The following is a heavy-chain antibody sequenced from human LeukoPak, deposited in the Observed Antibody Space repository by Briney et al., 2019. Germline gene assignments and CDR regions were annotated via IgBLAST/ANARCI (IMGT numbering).Heavy chain of an antibody. Sequence: GRSLRLSCAASGFTFSSYAMHWVRQAPGKGLEWVAVISYDGSNKYYADSVKGRFTISRDNSKNTLYLQMNSLRAEDTAVYYCARARAGTNVYYYYGMDVWGQGTTVTVSS. V-gene: IGHV3-30*04. CDR2: ISYDGSNK. CDR3: ARARAGTNVYYYYGMDV. J-gene: IGHJ6*02. CDR1: GFTFSSYA. D-gene: IGHD6-19*01.